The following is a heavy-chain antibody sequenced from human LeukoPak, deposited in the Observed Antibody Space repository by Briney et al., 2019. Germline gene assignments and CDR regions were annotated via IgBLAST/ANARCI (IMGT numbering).Heavy chain of an antibody. J-gene: IGHJ6*02. D-gene: IGHD3-10*01. CDR1: GRTIGLYG. V-gene: IGHV3-33*07. Sequence: GGSLRLSCEASGRTIGLYGMFWVRQAPGKGLEWVAAIWFDGSNKYYADSVEGRFTISRDNSRNTVLLQMDSLSAEDTAVYYCAREKYEGSGSHYFALDVWGQGTMVIVS. CDR2: IWFDGSNK. CDR3: AREKYEGSGSHYFALDV.